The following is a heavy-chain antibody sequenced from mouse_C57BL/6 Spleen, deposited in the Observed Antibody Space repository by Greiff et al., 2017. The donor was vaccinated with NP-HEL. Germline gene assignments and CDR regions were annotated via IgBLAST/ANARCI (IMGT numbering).Heavy chain of an antibody. V-gene: IGHV1-64*01. CDR3: ARAYSTVYAMDY. D-gene: IGHD2-5*01. J-gene: IGHJ4*01. Sequence: QVHVKQPGAELVKPGASVKLSCKASGYTFTSYWMHWVKQRPGQGLEWIGMIHPNSGSTNYNEKFKSKATLTVDKSSSTAYMQLSSLTSEDSAVYYCARAYSTVYAMDYWGQGTSVTVSS. CDR2: IHPNSGST. CDR1: GYTFTSYW.